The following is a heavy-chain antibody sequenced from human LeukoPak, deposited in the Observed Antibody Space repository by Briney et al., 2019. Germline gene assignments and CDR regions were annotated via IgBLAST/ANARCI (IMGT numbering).Heavy chain of an antibody. CDR1: GFTFTTYW. D-gene: IGHD1-26*01. Sequence: GGSLRLSCAASGFTFTTYWMTWVRQAPGKGLEWVANINQDGTEKYYVDSVKGRFTISRDNAKNSLYLQMNSLRAEDTAVYYCARDSWELKGPGYYYYMDVWGKGTTVTVSS. J-gene: IGHJ6*03. CDR2: INQDGTEK. CDR3: ARDSWELKGPGYYYYMDV. V-gene: IGHV3-7*03.